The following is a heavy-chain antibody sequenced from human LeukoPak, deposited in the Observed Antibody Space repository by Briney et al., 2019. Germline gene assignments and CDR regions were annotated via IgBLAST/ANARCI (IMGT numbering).Heavy chain of an antibody. CDR1: GGTFSSYA. J-gene: IGHJ4*02. Sequence: ASVKVSCKASGGTFSSYAISWVRQAPGQGLEWMGRIIPILGIANYAQKFQGRVTITADKSTSTAYMERSSLRSEDTAVYYCARGVDMVVVVAATILDYWGQGTLVTVSS. D-gene: IGHD2-15*01. CDR2: IIPILGIA. V-gene: IGHV1-69*04. CDR3: ARGVDMVVVVAATILDY.